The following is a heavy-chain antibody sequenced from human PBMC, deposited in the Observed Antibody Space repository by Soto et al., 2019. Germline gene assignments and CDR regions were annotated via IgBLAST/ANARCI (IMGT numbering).Heavy chain of an antibody. Sequence: GGSLRLSCAASGFIFSTYGMHWVRQAPGKGLEWVAFISNDGSNKYYADSVKGRFTISRDNSKNTLYLQMNSLRAEDTAVYYWEKGFGNYWAFDYWGQGILVNVS. CDR3: EKGFGNYWAFDY. J-gene: IGHJ4*02. CDR1: GFIFSTYG. CDR2: ISNDGSNK. V-gene: IGHV3-30*18. D-gene: IGHD1-26*01.